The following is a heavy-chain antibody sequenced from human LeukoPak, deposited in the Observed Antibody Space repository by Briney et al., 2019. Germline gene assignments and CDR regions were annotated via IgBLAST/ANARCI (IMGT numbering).Heavy chain of an antibody. CDR3: ARGTRWLHPQDY. D-gene: IGHD5-24*01. J-gene: IGHJ4*02. CDR1: GGSISSYY. Sequence: SETLSLTCTVSGGSISSYYWSWIRQPPGKGLEWIGEINRSGSTNYNPSLKSRVTISVDTSKNQFSLKLSSVTAADTAVYYCARGTRWLHPQDYWGQGTLVTVSS. CDR2: INRSGST. V-gene: IGHV4-34*01.